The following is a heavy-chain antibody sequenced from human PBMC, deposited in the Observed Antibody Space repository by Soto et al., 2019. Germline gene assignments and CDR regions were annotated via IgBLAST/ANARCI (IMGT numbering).Heavy chain of an antibody. Sequence: SETLSLTCNVSGDSISSSFYYWGWIRQPPGKGLEWIGAIYYSGSTYYNPSLKSRVTISVDTSKNQFSLKLSSVTAADTAVYYCARVCSEEYYYYYYGMDVWGQGTTVTVSS. CDR2: IYYSGST. D-gene: IGHD6-25*01. V-gene: IGHV4-30-4*08. J-gene: IGHJ6*02. CDR1: GDSISSSFYY. CDR3: ARVCSEEYYYYYYGMDV.